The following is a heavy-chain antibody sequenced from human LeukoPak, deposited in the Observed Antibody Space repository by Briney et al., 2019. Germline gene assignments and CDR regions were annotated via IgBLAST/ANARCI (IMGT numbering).Heavy chain of an antibody. CDR3: ARLPQGS. J-gene: IGHJ4*02. CDR2: INHSGST. Sequence: PSETLSLTCAVYGGSFSGYYWSWIRQPPGKGLEWIGEINHSGSTNYNPSLKSRVTISVDTSKNQFSLKLSSVTAADTAVYYCARLPQGSWGQGTLVTVSS. CDR1: GGSFSGYY. V-gene: IGHV4-34*01.